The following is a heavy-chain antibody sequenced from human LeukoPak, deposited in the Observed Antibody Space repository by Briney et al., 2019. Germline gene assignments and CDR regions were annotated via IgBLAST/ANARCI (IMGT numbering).Heavy chain of an antibody. V-gene: IGHV3-53*01. J-gene: IGHJ4*02. CDR1: GFTVSSNY. D-gene: IGHD6-6*01. CDR3: ARSARPYYFDD. CDR2: VYTGGNT. Sequence: GGSLRLSCAASGFTVSSNYMTWVRQAPGKGLEWVSAVYTGGNTYYADSVKGRFTISRDSSKNTLFLQMNSLRAEDTAVYYCARSARPYYFDDWGPGTLVIVSS.